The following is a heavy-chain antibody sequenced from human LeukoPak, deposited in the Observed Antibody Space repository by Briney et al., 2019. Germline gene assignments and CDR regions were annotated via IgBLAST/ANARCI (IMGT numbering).Heavy chain of an antibody. V-gene: IGHV4-59*01. J-gene: IGHJ4*02. CDR3: ATLLRYFDPPDY. CDR1: GGSISSYY. D-gene: IGHD3-9*01. CDR2: IYYSGST. Sequence: SETLSLTCTVSGGSISSYYWSWIRQPPGKGLEWIGYIYYSGSTNYNPSLKSRVTISVDTSKNQFSLKLSSVTAADTAVYYCATLLRYFDPPDYWGQGTLVTVSS.